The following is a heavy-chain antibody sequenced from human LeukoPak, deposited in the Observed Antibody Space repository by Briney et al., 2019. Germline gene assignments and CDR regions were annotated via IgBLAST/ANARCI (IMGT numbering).Heavy chain of an antibody. CDR3: ARDLLGYCSSTSCPGWGY. Sequence: ASVKVSCKASGYTFTSYVISWVRQAPGQGREWMGWISAYNGKTNYAQKLQGRVTMTTDTYTSTAYMELRSLRSDDTAVYYCARDLLGYCSSTSCPGWGYWGQGTLVTVSS. CDR2: ISAYNGKT. D-gene: IGHD2-2*01. J-gene: IGHJ4*02. V-gene: IGHV1-18*04. CDR1: GYTFTSYV.